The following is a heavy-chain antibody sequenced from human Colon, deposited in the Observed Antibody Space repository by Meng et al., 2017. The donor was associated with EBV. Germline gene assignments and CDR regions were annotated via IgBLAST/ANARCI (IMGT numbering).Heavy chain of an antibody. D-gene: IGHD2-21*02. V-gene: IGHV4-30-2*01. CDR3: ARGPYCGGDCYWFDP. J-gene: IGHJ5*02. CDR1: VDSISMCDYS. CDR2: IYHGGTT. Sequence: PSYALSLTRAVAVDSISMCDYSLSWIRQPPGQGLEWIGYIYHGGTTYNTSLKSRITISVDNSKNQFSLRLTSVTTADTAVYYCARGPYCGGDCYWFDPWGQGTLVTVSS.